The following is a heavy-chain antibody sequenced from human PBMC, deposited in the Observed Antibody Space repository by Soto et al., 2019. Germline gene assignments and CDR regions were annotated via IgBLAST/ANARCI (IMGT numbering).Heavy chain of an antibody. CDR3: ARRQISPPTRGAASARGGMDV. D-gene: IGHD1-26*01. CDR1: GFTFNNYG. V-gene: IGHV3-33*01. J-gene: IGHJ6*02. Sequence: GGSLRLSCAASGFTFNNYGIHWARQAPGKGLEWVAVIWNDGNGYYYANTVKGRFTISRDNSKNTLYLQMSSLRVEDTAVYYCARRQISPPTRGAASARGGMDVWGQGTTVTVSS. CDR2: IWNDGNGY.